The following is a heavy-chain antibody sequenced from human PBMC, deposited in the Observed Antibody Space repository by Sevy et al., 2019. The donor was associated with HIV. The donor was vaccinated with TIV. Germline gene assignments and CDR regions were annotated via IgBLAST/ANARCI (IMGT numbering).Heavy chain of an antibody. V-gene: IGHV3-30-3*01. D-gene: IGHD5-12*01. CDR1: GFTFSSYA. J-gene: IGHJ6*02. CDR3: ARGGVATETYYYYGMDV. CDR2: ISYDGSNK. Sequence: GGSLRLSCAASGFTFSSYAMHWVRHAPGKGLEWVAVISYDGSNKYYADSVKGRFTISRDNSKNTLYLQMNSLRAEDTAVYYCARGGVATETYYYYGMDVWGQGTTVTVSS.